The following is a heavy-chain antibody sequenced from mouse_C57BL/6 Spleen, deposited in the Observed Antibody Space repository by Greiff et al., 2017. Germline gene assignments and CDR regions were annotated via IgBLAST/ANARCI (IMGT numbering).Heavy chain of an antibody. D-gene: IGHD3-2*02. CDR2: INPNNGGT. CDR3: ARGGSGPMDYYAMDY. V-gene: IGHV1-26*01. J-gene: IGHJ4*01. CDR1: GYTFTDYY. Sequence: VQLQQSGPELVKPGASVKISCKASGYTFTDYYMNWVKQSHGKSLEWIGDINPNNGGTSYNQKFKGKATLTVDKSSSTAYMELRSLTSEDSAVYYCARGGSGPMDYYAMDYWGQGTSVTVSS.